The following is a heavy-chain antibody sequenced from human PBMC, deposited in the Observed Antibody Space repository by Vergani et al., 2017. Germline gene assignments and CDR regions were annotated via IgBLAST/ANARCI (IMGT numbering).Heavy chain of an antibody. CDR2: IKSKTDGGTT. CDR1: GFTFSNAW. V-gene: IGHV3-15*01. D-gene: IGHD6-19*01. Sequence: EVQLVESGGGLVKPGGSLRLSCAASGFTFSNAWMSWVRQAPGKGLEWVGRIKSKTDGGTTDYAAPVKGRFTISRDDSKNTLYLQMNSLKTEDTAVYYCTTESSGWSYYFDYWGQGTRVTVSS. CDR3: TTESSGWSYYFDY. J-gene: IGHJ4*02.